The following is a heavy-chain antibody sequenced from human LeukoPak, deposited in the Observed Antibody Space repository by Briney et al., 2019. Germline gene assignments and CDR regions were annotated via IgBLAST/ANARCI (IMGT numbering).Heavy chain of an antibody. Sequence: SGGSLRLSCTVSGFTVSSNSWSWVRQAPGKGLEWVSYISSSGSTIYYADSVKGRFTISRDNAKNSLYLQMNSLRAEDTAVYYCARDGGYSSSWYGGYGAFDIWGQGTMVTVSS. CDR3: ARDGGYSSSWYGGYGAFDI. CDR2: ISSSGSTI. V-gene: IGHV3-11*04. J-gene: IGHJ3*02. D-gene: IGHD6-13*01. CDR1: GFTVSSNS.